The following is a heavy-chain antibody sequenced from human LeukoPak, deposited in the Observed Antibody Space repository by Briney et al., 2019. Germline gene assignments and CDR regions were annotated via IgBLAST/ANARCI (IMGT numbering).Heavy chain of an antibody. CDR1: GYTFTGYY. CDR2: INPTGGST. V-gene: IGHV1-46*01. D-gene: IGHD1-26*01. Sequence: ASVKVSCKASGYTFTGYYMHWVRQTPGQGLEWMGLINPTGGSTGYAQKFQGRVTMTRDMSTSTDYMELSSLRSEDTAIYYCARDNSVGDNAWWFDPWGQGTLVTGSS. J-gene: IGHJ5*02. CDR3: ARDNSVGDNAWWFDP.